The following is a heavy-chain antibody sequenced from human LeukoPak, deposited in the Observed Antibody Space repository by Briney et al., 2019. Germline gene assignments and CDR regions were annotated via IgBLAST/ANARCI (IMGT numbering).Heavy chain of an antibody. Sequence: GGSLRLSCAASGFTFSSYAMSWVRQAPGKGLEWVSAISGSGGSTYYADSVKGRFTISRDNSKNTLYLQMNSLRAEDTAVYYCARACFDVGSSSSKGHDYWGQGTLVTVSS. CDR3: ARACFDVGSSSSKGHDY. D-gene: IGHD6-6*01. V-gene: IGHV3-23*01. J-gene: IGHJ4*02. CDR1: GFTFSSYA. CDR2: ISGSGGST.